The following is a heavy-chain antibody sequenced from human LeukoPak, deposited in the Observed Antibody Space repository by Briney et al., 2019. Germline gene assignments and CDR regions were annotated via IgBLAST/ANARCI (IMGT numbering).Heavy chain of an antibody. CDR1: GFTFSSYW. D-gene: IGHD1-26*01. J-gene: IGHJ4*02. Sequence: GGSLRLSCAASGFTFSSYWMSWVRQAPGKGLEWVANIKQDGSEKYYVDSVKGRFTTSRDNAKNSLYLQMNSLRAEDTAVYYCARDYIGSYTDYWGQGTLVTVSS. V-gene: IGHV3-7*01. CDR2: IKQDGSEK. CDR3: ARDYIGSYTDY.